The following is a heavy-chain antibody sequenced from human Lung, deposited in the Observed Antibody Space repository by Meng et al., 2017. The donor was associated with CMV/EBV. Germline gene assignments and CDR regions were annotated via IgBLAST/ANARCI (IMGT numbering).Heavy chain of an antibody. CDR3: ARVELRFLEWSGFDY. Sequence: SXRLXXAASGFNFSSYAMHWVSQAPGKGLEWVAVIAYDGSNKYYADSVKGRFTISRDNSKNTLYLQMNSLRAEDTAVYYCARVELRFLEWSGFDYWAQGTXVTVSS. CDR1: GFNFSSYA. D-gene: IGHD3-3*01. J-gene: IGHJ4*02. CDR2: IAYDGSNK. V-gene: IGHV3-30-3*01.